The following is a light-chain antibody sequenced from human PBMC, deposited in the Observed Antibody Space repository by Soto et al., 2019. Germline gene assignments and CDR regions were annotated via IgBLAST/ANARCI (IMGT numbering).Light chain of an antibody. CDR3: LQHNSYPWT. V-gene: IGKV1-9*01. CDR2: AAS. CDR1: QGISSY. J-gene: IGKJ1*01. Sequence: LTRSPSSLSESVGDRVTIPCRASQGISSYLAWYQQKPGKAPELLIYAASTLQSGVPSRFSGSGSGTEFTLTISSLQPEDFATYYCLQHNSYPWTFGQGTNVDI.